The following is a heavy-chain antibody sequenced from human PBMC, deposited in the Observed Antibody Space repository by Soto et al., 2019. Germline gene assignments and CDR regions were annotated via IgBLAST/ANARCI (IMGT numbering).Heavy chain of an antibody. CDR1: GGSISSGGYY. V-gene: IGHV4-31*03. J-gene: IGHJ4*02. CDR2: IYYSGST. CDR3: ASEVISSWYSTESSGYFDY. Sequence: QVQLQESGPGLVKPSQTLSLTCTVSGGSISSGGYYWSWIRQHPGKGLEWIGYIYYSGSTYYNPSLKSRVTISVDTSKNQFSLKLSSVTAADTSVYYCASEVISSWYSTESSGYFDYWGQGPLVTVSS. D-gene: IGHD6-13*01.